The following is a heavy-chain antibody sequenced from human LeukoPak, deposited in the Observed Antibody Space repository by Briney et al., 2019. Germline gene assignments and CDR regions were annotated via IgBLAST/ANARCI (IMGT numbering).Heavy chain of an antibody. D-gene: IGHD3/OR15-3a*01. Sequence: GGSLRLSCAASGFTFSSYSMNWVRQAPGTGLEWVSSISSSSSYIYYADSVKGRFTISRDNAKNSLYLQMTSLRAEDTAVYYCARRHVGLVIINPFDYWGQGTLVTVSS. V-gene: IGHV3-21*01. CDR3: ARRHVGLVIINPFDY. CDR2: ISSSSSYI. CDR1: GFTFSSYS. J-gene: IGHJ4*02.